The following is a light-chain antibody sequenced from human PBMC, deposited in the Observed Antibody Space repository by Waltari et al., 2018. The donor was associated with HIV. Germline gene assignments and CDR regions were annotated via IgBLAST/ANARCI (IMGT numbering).Light chain of an antibody. J-gene: IGLJ3*02. CDR2: DVS. Sequence: QSALTQPASVSGSPGQSVTISCTGTSSDLGNHNLVSWYQQHPGKDPKLILFDVSKRPSGVPTRFPGPKSGNTSSLTISGPQAGDGADYDCDSYAGSSTSDWVFGGGTKLTVL. CDR3: DSYAGSSTSDWV. CDR1: SSDLGNHNL. V-gene: IGLV2-23*02.